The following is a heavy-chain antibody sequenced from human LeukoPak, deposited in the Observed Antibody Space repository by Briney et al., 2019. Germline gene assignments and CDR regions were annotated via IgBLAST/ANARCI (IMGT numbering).Heavy chain of an antibody. CDR3: ARRLPPGGGYYSQSPAALDY. Sequence: PSETLSLTCAVYGGSFSGYYWSWIRQPPGKGLEWIGEINHGGSTNYNPSLKSRVTISVDTSKNQFSLKLSSVTAADTAVYYCARRLPPGGGYYSQSPAALDYWGQGTLVTVSS. D-gene: IGHD3-3*01. CDR2: INHGGST. CDR1: GGSFSGYY. V-gene: IGHV4-34*01. J-gene: IGHJ4*02.